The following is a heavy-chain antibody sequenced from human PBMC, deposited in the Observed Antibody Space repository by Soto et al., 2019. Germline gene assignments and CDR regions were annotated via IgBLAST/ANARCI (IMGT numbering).Heavy chain of an antibody. D-gene: IGHD3-22*01. Sequence: EVQLVESGGGLVQPGGSLRLSCAASGFTFSSYWMSWVRQAPGIGLEWVANIKRDGSEKYYVDSVKGRFTISRDNAQNSLYLQMNSLRAEDTAVYYCATYDSSGPIHYWGQGTLVTVSS. J-gene: IGHJ4*02. CDR3: ATYDSSGPIHY. V-gene: IGHV3-7*01. CDR2: IKRDGSEK. CDR1: GFTFSSYW.